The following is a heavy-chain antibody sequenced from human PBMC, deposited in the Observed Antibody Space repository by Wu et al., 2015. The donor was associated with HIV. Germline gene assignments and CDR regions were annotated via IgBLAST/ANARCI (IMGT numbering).Heavy chain of an antibody. Sequence: QVQLVQSGAEVKKPGASVKVSCKASGYTFTSYYMHWVRQAPGQGLEWMGIINPSGGSTSYAQKSQGRVTMTRDTSTSTVYMELSSLRSEDTAVYYCARDPAFGELFYAFDIWGQGTMVTVSS. CDR2: INPSGGST. V-gene: IGHV1-46*01. CDR3: ARDPAFGELFYAFDI. CDR1: GYTFTSYY. J-gene: IGHJ3*02. D-gene: IGHD3-10*01.